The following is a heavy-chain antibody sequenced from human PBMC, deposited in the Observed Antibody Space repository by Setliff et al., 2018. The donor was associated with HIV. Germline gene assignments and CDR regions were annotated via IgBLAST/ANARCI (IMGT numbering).Heavy chain of an antibody. D-gene: IGHD3-22*01. Sequence: SETLSLTCTVSGGSISSGGYYWSWIRHHPGKGLEWIGYIHYSGNTYYNPSLKSRLTISVDTSKNQFSLNLSPVTAADTAVYYCARGLSFYDPGGFDYWGQGTLVTVSS. V-gene: IGHV4-31*03. J-gene: IGHJ4*02. CDR3: ARGLSFYDPGGFDY. CDR2: IHYSGNT. CDR1: GGSISSGGYY.